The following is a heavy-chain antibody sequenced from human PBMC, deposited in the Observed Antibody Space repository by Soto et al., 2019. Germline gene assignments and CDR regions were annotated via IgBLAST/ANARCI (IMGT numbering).Heavy chain of an antibody. CDR3: TRNAGGRFNGGFDN. CDR2: IKSDGTTT. J-gene: IGHJ4*02. CDR1: GFNFSSYW. Sequence: EVHLVESGGDLVQPGGSLRLSCTTAGFNFSSYWVNWVRQAPGKGVEWVSRIKSDGTTTDYADSVKGRFTISRDNGKRTVYLEMNSLRADDTAVYYCTRNAGGRFNGGFDNWGQGTLVIVSS. V-gene: IGHV3-74*01. D-gene: IGHD1-26*01.